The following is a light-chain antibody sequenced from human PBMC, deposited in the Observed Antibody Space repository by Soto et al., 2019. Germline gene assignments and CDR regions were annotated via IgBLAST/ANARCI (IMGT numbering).Light chain of an antibody. J-gene: IGLJ7*01. Sequence: QSVLTQPPSASGTPGQRVTISCSGSGSNIGSNTVNRYQHLPGTAPKLLIYSNNQRPSGVPDRFSGSKSGTSASLAISGLQSDDEADYYCSAWDDSLSGPVFGGGTQLTVL. V-gene: IGLV1-44*01. CDR3: SAWDDSLSGPV. CDR2: SNN. CDR1: GSNIGSNT.